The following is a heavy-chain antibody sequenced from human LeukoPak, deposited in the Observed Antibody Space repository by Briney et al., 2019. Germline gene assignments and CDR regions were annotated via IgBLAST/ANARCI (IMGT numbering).Heavy chain of an antibody. D-gene: IGHD3-9*01. J-gene: IGHJ4*02. V-gene: IGHV1-24*01. Sequence: ASVKLSCKVSGYTLTELSMHWVRHAPGKGLGWKGGFDPEDGETIYAQKFQGRVTMTEDTSTDKAYMELGSLTSEDTSVYYCATPNVLRYFDWLKGFDYWGQGTLVTVSS. CDR3: ATPNVLRYFDWLKGFDY. CDR2: FDPEDGET. CDR1: GYTLTELS.